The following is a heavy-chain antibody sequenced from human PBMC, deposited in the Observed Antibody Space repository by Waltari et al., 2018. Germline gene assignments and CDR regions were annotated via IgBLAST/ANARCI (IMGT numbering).Heavy chain of an antibody. D-gene: IGHD1-26*01. CDR1: GFPFSNSG. J-gene: IGHJ4*02. CDR2: SSGSGGTT. CDR3: AKSTGSYYEVFDY. Sequence: EVRLVESGGGLVQPGGSLTLSCAASGFPFSNSGLSWVRQAPGKWLECVSTSSGSGGTTFYADAVKGRFTMSKDNSKNTLFLQMNSLRFDDTAEYYCAKSTGSYYEVFDYWGRGTLVTVSS. V-gene: IGHV3-23*04.